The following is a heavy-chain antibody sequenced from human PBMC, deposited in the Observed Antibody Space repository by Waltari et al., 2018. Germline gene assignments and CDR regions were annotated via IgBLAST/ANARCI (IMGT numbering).Heavy chain of an antibody. CDR1: GYSISRGYY. V-gene: IGHV4-38-2*01. CDR3: ARWLLNSGFDC. CDR2: IHPSGST. Sequence: QVHLQESGPGLVKPSATLSLTCAVSGYSISRGYYWGWIRQPPGMGLEWIGSIHPSGSTHYNPYLNSRVTISLDTSKSQFSLILSSVTAADTAVYFCARWLLNSGFDCWGQGTLVTVSS. J-gene: IGHJ4*02. D-gene: IGHD1-26*01.